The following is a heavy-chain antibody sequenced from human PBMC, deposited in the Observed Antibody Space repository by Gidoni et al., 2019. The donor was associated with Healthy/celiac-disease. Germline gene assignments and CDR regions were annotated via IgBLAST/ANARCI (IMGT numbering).Heavy chain of an antibody. J-gene: IGHJ3*02. CDR1: GGNFSSYA. CDR2: IIPIFGTA. V-gene: IGHV1-69*01. CDR3: ARARSGYYDSSGPRAFDI. D-gene: IGHD3-22*01. Sequence: QVQLVQSGAEVKKPGSSVKVSCKASGGNFSSYAISWVRQAPGQGLEWMGGIIPIFGTANYAQKFQGRVTITADESTSTAYMELSSLRSEDTAVYYCARARSGYYDSSGPRAFDIWGQGTMVTVSS.